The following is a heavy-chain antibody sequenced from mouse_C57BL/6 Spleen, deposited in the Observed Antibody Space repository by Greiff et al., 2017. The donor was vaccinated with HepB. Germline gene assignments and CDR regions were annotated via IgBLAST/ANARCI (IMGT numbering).Heavy chain of an antibody. CDR2: INPSNGGT. CDR3: AGAYYGNFFAY. V-gene: IGHV1-53*01. D-gene: IGHD2-10*01. J-gene: IGHJ3*01. Sequence: QVHVKQPGTELVKPGASVKLSCKASGYTFTSYWMHWVKQRPGQGLEWIGNINPSNGGTNYNEKVKSKATLTVDKSSSTAYMQLSSLTSEDSAVYYCAGAYYGNFFAYWGQVTLVTVSA. CDR1: GYTFTSYW.